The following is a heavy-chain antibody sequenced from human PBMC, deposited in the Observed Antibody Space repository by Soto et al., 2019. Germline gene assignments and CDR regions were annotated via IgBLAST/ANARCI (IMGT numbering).Heavy chain of an antibody. V-gene: IGHV2-5*01. CDR1: GFSLSTSGVH. J-gene: IGHJ3*02. Sequence: QITLKASGPTLVKPTQTLTLTCTFSGFSLSTSGVHVGWVRQPPGKALEWLALIYWNADKRYSPSLKNRLSITKDTSKNQVVLTMTNMDAVDTATYYCAHAQNSDAFDIWGQGTMVTVSS. CDR3: AHAQNSDAFDI. CDR2: IYWNADK.